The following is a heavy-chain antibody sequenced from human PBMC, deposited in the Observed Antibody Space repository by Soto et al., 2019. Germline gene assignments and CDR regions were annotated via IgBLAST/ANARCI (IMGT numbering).Heavy chain of an antibody. D-gene: IGHD2-2*01. Sequence: PSETLSLTCTVSGGSISSSSYYWGWIRQPPGKGLEWIGSIYYSGSTYYNPSLKSRVTISVDTSKNQFSLKLCSVTAADTAVYYCARHIVPPAMEVPKCNWFGPWGQGTLVTVPS. CDR1: GGSISSSSYY. J-gene: IGHJ5*02. CDR3: ARHIVPPAMEVPKCNWFGP. CDR2: IYYSGST. V-gene: IGHV4-39*01.